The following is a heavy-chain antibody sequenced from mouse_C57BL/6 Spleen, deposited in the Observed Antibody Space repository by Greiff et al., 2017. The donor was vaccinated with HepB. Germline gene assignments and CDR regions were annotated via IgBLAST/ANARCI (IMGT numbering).Heavy chain of an antibody. J-gene: IGHJ2*01. CDR1: GYTFTDYY. CDR3: ARGFYSPFDY. V-gene: IGHV1-26*01. Sequence: VQLQQSGPELVKPGASVKISCKASGYTFTDYYMNWVKQSHGKSLEWIGDINPNNGGTSYNQKFKGKATLTVDKSSSTAYMELRSLTSEDSAVYYCARGFYSPFDYWGQGTTLTVSS. CDR2: INPNNGGT. D-gene: IGHD2-12*01.